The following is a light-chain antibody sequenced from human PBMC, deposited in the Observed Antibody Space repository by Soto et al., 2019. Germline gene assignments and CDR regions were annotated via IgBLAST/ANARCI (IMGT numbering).Light chain of an antibody. J-gene: IGLJ1*01. V-gene: IGLV2-23*01. CDR3: CSYAGSSPYV. CDR2: EGS. CDR1: SSDVGSYNL. Sequence: LPQPASVSGSPGQSITISCTGTSSDVGSYNLVSWYQQHPGKAPKLMIYEGSKRPSGVSNRFSGSKSGNTASLTISGLQAEDEADYYCCSYAGSSPYVFGTGTKVTVL.